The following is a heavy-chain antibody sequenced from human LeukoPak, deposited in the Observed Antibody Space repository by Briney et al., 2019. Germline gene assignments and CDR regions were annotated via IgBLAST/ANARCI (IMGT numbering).Heavy chain of an antibody. J-gene: IGHJ4*02. CDR2: IYHSGST. CDR1: GASISSYY. V-gene: IGHV4-59*12. CDR3: ATYYYGSGSYETHSDY. D-gene: IGHD3-10*01. Sequence: SETLSLTCTVSGASISSYYWSWIRQPPGKGLEWIGYIYHSGSTYYNPSLKSRVTISVDRSKNQFSLKLNSVTAADTAVYYCATYYYGSGSYETHSDYWGQGTLVTVSS.